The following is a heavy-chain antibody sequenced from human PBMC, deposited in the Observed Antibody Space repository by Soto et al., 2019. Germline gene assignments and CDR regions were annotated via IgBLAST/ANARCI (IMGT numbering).Heavy chain of an antibody. Sequence: QVRLQQWGAGLLKPSETLSLTCGVYGGSFSGNYWSWIRQPPGEGLEWIGEIDPSGSTNYSPSLKSRATISADTSKNQFYLKMTSVMAADTAVYYCARGLHGGGASWGQGTLVTVSS. CDR2: IDPSGST. CDR3: ARGLHGGGAS. CDR1: GGSFSGNY. V-gene: IGHV4-34*01. J-gene: IGHJ5*02. D-gene: IGHD4-17*01.